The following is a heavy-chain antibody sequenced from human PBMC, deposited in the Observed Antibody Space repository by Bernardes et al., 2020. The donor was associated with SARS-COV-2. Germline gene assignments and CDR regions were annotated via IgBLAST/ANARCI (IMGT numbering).Heavy chain of an antibody. Sequence: GGSLRLSCAASGFTFSSYGMNWVRQAPGKGLEWVSVIGGSVGSTYYADFVKGRFTISRDNSKNTLYLRMNSLRAEDTAVYYCAKGAEQQLVRVHFDYWGQGILVTVSS. CDR1: GFTFSSYG. V-gene: IGHV3-23*01. D-gene: IGHD6-13*01. CDR2: IGGSVGST. J-gene: IGHJ4*02. CDR3: AKGAEQQLVRVHFDY.